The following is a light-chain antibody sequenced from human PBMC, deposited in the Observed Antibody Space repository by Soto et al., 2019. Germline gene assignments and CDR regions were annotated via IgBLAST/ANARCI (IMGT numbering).Light chain of an antibody. CDR2: DAS. J-gene: IGKJ2*01. CDR3: QQYVASPYT. CDR1: QSINSRS. V-gene: IGKV3-20*01. Sequence: DIVLTQSPGTLSLSPGERATLPCGASQSINSRSLAWYQQKPGQAPRLLIYDASSRATGIPDRFSASGSGTDFTLTISSLEPEDFAVYYCQQYVASPYTFGQGTKVDIK.